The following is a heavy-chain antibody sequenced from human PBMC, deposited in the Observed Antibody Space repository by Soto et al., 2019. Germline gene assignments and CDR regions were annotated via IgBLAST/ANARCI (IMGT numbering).Heavy chain of an antibody. CDR2: ISYDGSNK. D-gene: IGHD6-13*01. Sequence: GGSLRLSCAASGFTFSSYGMHWVRQAPGKGLEWVAVISYDGSNKYYADSVKGRFTISRDNSKNTLYLQMNSLRAEETAVYYCAKDYKFWRRVEGSAAGGTYNFYYYYGMDVWGQGTTVTVSS. V-gene: IGHV3-30*18. CDR1: GFTFSSYG. J-gene: IGHJ6*02. CDR3: AKDYKFWRRVEGSAAGGTYNFYYYYGMDV.